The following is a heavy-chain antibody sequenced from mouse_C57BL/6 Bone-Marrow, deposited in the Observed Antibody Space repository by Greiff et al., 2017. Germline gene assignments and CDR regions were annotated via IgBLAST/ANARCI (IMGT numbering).Heavy chain of an antibody. J-gene: IGHJ2*01. D-gene: IGHD2-3*01. CDR1: GYTFTSYG. V-gene: IGHV1-81*01. CDR2: IYPRSGNT. CDR3: ARWLLGDY. Sequence: VQLQQSGAELARPGASVKLSCKASGYTFTSYGISWVKQRTGQGLEWIGEIYPRSGNTYYNEKFKGKATLTVDKSSSTAYMELRSLTSEDSAVYFCARWLLGDYWGQGTTLTVSS.